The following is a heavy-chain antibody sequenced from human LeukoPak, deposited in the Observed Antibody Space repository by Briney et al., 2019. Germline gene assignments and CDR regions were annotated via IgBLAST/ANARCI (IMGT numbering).Heavy chain of an antibody. V-gene: IGHV4-4*07. CDR3: ARGQSYDILTGYYTLDP. D-gene: IGHD3-9*01. CDR2: IYTSGST. J-gene: IGHJ5*02. CDR1: GGSISSYY. Sequence: SETLSLTCTVSGGSISSYYWSWIRQPAGKGLKWIGRIYTSGSTNYNPSLKSRVTMSVDTSKNQFSLKLSSVTAADTAVYYCARGQSYDILTGYYTLDPWGQGTLVTVSS.